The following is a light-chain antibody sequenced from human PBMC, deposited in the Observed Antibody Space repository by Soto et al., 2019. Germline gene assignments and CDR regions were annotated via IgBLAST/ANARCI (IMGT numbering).Light chain of an antibody. CDR2: GAS. J-gene: IGKJ1*01. CDR3: HHYVGSSWA. CDR1: QSVNRF. Sequence: EIVLTQSPGTLSLSPGERATLSCRASQSVNRFLAWFQQKPGQVPRLLIYGASNRATGIPDRFSGSGSETDFTLTITRREPEDFAVYYCHHYVGSSWAFGQGTKVENK. V-gene: IGKV3-20*01.